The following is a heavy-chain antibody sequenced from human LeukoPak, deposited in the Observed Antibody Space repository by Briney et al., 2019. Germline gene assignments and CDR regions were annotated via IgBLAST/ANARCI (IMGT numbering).Heavy chain of an antibody. CDR1: GDSISSYY. Sequence: PSETLSLTCTVSGDSISSYYWSWIRQPPGKGLEWIGYIYYSGSTIYNPSLKSRVTMSLDTSKNQFSLKLRSVTAADTAVYYCAGPVVVAATYFGQDAFDIWGQGTMVTVSS. CDR3: AGPVVVAATYFGQDAFDI. D-gene: IGHD2-15*01. J-gene: IGHJ3*02. V-gene: IGHV4-59*01. CDR2: IYYSGST.